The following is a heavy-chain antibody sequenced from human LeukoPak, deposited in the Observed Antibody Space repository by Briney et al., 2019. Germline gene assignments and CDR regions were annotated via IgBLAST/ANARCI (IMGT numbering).Heavy chain of an antibody. CDR3: ARVPAIAAADSFDY. Sequence: PSETLSLTCAVYGGSFSGYYWSWIRQPPGKGLEWIGEINHSGSTNYNPSLKSRVTISVDTSKNQFSLKLSSVTAADTAVYYCARVPAIAAADSFDYWGQGTLVTVSS. D-gene: IGHD6-13*01. J-gene: IGHJ4*02. V-gene: IGHV4-34*01. CDR2: INHSGST. CDR1: GGSFSGYY.